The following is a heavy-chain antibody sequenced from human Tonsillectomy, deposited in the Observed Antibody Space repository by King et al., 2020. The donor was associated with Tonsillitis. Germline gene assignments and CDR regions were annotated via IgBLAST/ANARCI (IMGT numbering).Heavy chain of an antibody. Sequence: VQLVESGGSLVQPGGSLRLSCAASGFTFSNFSMNWVRQAPGKGLEWVSYISSSSSTIYYADSVKGRFTISRDNAKNSLYLQMNSLRAEDTAVCYCARNDCWSGPNYYYDMDVWGQGTTVTVSS. D-gene: IGHD3-3*01. V-gene: IGHV3-48*01. CDR3: ARNDCWSGPNYYYDMDV. CDR1: GFTFSNFS. CDR2: ISSSSSTI. J-gene: IGHJ6*02.